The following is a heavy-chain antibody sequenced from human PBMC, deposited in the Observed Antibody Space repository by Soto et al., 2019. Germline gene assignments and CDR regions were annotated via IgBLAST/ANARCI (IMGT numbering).Heavy chain of an antibody. CDR1: GFTFSSYW. J-gene: IGHJ6*02. Sequence: GGSLRLSCAASGFTFSSYWMHWVRQAPGKRLVWVSRINRDGSSTNYADSVKGRVTISRDTAKNTLYLQMNSLRAEDTAVYYCASVVDYYYPYYCDGMAVWAQGSTVPGSS. D-gene: IGHD3-10*01. CDR3: ASVVDYYYPYYCDGMAV. CDR2: INRDGSST. V-gene: IGHV3-74*01.